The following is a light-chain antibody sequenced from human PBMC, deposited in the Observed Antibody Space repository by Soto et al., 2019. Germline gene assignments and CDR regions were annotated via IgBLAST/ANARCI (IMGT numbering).Light chain of an antibody. Sequence: EIVLTQSPATLSLSPGESATLSCRASQNINTYLAWYQQKPGQPPRLLMFDASNRASGTPARFSGTGSATDFTLTLSSLEPEDFGVYYCQQRTDWPPLTFGGGANVQIK. CDR3: QQRTDWPPLT. V-gene: IGKV3-11*01. J-gene: IGKJ4*01. CDR1: QNINTY. CDR2: DAS.